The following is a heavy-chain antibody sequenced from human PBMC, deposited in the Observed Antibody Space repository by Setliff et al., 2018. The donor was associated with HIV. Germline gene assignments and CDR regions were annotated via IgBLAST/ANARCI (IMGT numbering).Heavy chain of an antibody. J-gene: IGHJ5*02. CDR3: ARVGTTVTTRETYKWFDP. Sequence: SETLSLTCTVSGGTISSSDYYWGWIRQPPGKGLEWIGSIYYSGSSKYNPSLKSRVTMSVDTSKNQFSLKLSSVTAADSAVYYCARVGTTVTTRETYKWFDPWGQGTLVTVSS. CDR2: IYYSGSS. D-gene: IGHD4-17*01. CDR1: GGTISSSDYY. V-gene: IGHV4-39*07.